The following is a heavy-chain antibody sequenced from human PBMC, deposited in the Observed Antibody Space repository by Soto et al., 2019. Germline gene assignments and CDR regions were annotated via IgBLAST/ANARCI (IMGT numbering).Heavy chain of an antibody. CDR1: GDSISSGDYY. D-gene: IGHD6-13*01. J-gene: IGHJ6*02. Sequence: SETLSLTCTVSGDSISSGDYYWSWVRQPPGKGLEWIGHIHYSGSAYHNPSLKSRVTISVDTSKNQFSLKLTSVTAADTAVYLCGRDQSDVLKLVHHYYSINLWCQGNTVSVS. CDR2: IHYSGSA. CDR3: GRDQSDVLKLVHHYYSINL. V-gene: IGHV4-30-4*01.